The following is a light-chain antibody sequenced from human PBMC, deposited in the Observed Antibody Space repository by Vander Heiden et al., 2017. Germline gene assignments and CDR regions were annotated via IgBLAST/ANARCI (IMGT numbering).Light chain of an antibody. V-gene: IGKV3-11*02. J-gene: IGKJ5*01. CDR1: QSVSSY. Sequence: EIVLTQSPATLSLSPGERATLSCRASQSVSSYFAGYHQKPGQAPRRLIYDASNRAASIPARFIGSGSGRDFTLTISSRVQEEDAVDYCHQQYNWPQGTFGQGTQVEIK. CDR2: DAS. CDR3: HQQYNWPQGT.